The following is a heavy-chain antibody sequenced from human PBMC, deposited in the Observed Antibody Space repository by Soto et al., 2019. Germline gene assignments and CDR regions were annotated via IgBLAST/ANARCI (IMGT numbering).Heavy chain of an antibody. CDR2: IGESGTPT. Sequence: EVQLLESGGGLVQPGGSLRLSCAASGFTFSSYAMKWVRQAPGKGLEWVSLIGESGTPTYYADSVKGRFTISRDNSGNTLFLEMYSLRAEDTAVYCCARYIPGVSYYGMDVWGQGTTVTVSS. CDR3: ARYIPGVSYYGMDV. D-gene: IGHD2-2*01. V-gene: IGHV3-23*01. J-gene: IGHJ6*02. CDR1: GFTFSSYA.